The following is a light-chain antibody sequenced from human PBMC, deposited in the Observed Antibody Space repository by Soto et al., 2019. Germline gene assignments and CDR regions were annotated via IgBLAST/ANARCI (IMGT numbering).Light chain of an antibody. CDR1: QSLNFNF. V-gene: IGKV3-20*01. J-gene: IGKJ4*01. CDR2: AAS. Sequence: EIVLTQSPGTLSLFPGERATVSCTASQSLNFNFLGWYQKKSGQAPRLLIYAASTRATGIPDRFSGSGSGIDFTLTISRLEPEDSAVYYCQQYGVSPTFGGGTKVDIK. CDR3: QQYGVSPT.